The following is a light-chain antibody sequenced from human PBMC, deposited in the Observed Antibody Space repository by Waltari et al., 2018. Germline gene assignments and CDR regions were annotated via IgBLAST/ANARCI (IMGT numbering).Light chain of an antibody. V-gene: IGLV2-14*01. CDR2: DVS. Sequence: QSALTQPASVSGSPGQSITIPCTGTSSDVGGYNYVSWYQQHPGKAPKVMIYDVSKRPSGVSNRFSGSKSGNTASLTISGLQAEDEADYYCSSYTTSSTVVFGGGTKVTVL. J-gene: IGLJ2*01. CDR3: SSYTTSSTVV. CDR1: SSDVGGYNY.